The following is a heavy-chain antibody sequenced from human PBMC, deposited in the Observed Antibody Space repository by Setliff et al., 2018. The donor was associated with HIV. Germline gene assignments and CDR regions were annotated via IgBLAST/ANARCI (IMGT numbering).Heavy chain of an antibody. Sequence: SETLSLTCTLSGGSFGDYHWSWIRQPAGRGLERIGRIFRSGTTDYKFSLKSRVTISIDTSRNQFSLRLTSVTAEDTAVYYCARDRHYSGLGSYGPWGPGTLVTV. CDR2: IFRSGTT. CDR3: ARDRHYSGLGSYGP. J-gene: IGHJ5*02. D-gene: IGHD3-10*01. CDR1: GGSFGDYH. V-gene: IGHV4-4*07.